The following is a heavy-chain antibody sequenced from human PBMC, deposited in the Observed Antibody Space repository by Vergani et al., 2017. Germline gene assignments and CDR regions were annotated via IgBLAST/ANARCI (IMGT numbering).Heavy chain of an antibody. J-gene: IGHJ4*02. D-gene: IGHD3-22*01. CDR2: LSASDRRT. Sequence: EVQLLESGGDLVQPGGSLRLSCAASGFTFIMHAMSWVRPAPGKGLEWVSTLSASDRRTHYADSVKGRFTISRDNSKDTLYLQMNSLRAEDTAVYYCAREMKYYDSSGYSPLYWGQGTLVTVSS. CDR1: GFTFIMHA. CDR3: AREMKYYDSSGYSPLY. V-gene: IGHV3-23*01.